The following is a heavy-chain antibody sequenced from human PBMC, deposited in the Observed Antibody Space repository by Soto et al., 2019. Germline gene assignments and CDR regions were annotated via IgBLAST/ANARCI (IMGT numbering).Heavy chain of an antibody. CDR1: GGSISSGGYY. CDR3: ARAPEYYYDSSGYYPREWFDP. V-gene: IGHV4-31*03. Sequence: SETLSLTCTVSGGSISSGGYYWSWIRQHPGKGLEWIGYIYYSGSTDYNPSLKSRVTISVDTSKNQFSLKLSSVTAADTAVYYCARAPEYYYDSSGYYPREWFDPWGQGTLVT. D-gene: IGHD3-22*01. CDR2: IYYSGST. J-gene: IGHJ5*02.